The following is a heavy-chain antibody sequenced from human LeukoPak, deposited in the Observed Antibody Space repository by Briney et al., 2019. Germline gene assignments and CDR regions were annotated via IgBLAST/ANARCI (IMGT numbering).Heavy chain of an antibody. J-gene: IGHJ4*02. V-gene: IGHV3-9*01. CDR2: VNWNSGVI. D-gene: IGHD1-1*01. Sequence: GGSLRLSRAASGFTFDDYAMHWVRQAPGKGLEWVSGVNWNSGVIGYADSVKGRFTISRDNAKNSLFLQMNSLRAEDTAVYYCARDNWIEAHYFDYWGQGTLVTVSS. CDR1: GFTFDDYA. CDR3: ARDNWIEAHYFDY.